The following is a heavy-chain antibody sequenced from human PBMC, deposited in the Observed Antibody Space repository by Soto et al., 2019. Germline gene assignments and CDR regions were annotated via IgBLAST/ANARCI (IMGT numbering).Heavy chain of an antibody. CDR1: GFTFSNYA. J-gene: IGHJ5*02. CDR3: ASARIAAAGTDFLDWFDP. V-gene: IGHV3-30-3*01. CDR2: ISYDESNK. D-gene: IGHD6-13*01. Sequence: VQLVESGGGLVKPGGSLRLSCAASGFTFSNYAMHWVRQAPGKGLEWVAVISYDESNKYYADSVKGRFTISRDNSKNTLYLQMNSLRAEDTAVYYCASARIAAAGTDFLDWFDPWGQGTLVTVSS.